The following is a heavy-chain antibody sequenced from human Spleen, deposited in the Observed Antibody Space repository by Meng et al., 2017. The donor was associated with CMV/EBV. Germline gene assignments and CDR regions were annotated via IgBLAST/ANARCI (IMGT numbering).Heavy chain of an antibody. Sequence: GSFIGYYWSWIRQPPGKGLEWIGEINHSDSTNYNPSLKSRVTISVDTSKNQFSLKLSSVTAADTAVYYCAMRKKFWSGYYIHGWFDPWGQGTLVTVSS. CDR3: AMRKKFWSGYYIHGWFDP. V-gene: IGHV4-34*01. J-gene: IGHJ5*02. CDR1: GSFIGYY. D-gene: IGHD3-3*01. CDR2: INHSDST.